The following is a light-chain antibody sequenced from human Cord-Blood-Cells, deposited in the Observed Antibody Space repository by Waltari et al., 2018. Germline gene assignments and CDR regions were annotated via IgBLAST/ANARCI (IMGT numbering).Light chain of an antibody. CDR3: QSYDSSLSGWV. CDR1: SSNIRAGYD. J-gene: IGLJ3*02. CDR2: GNS. Sequence: QSVLTPPPSVSAAPGQRVTISCTGRSSNIRAGYDVHGYQQLPGTAPKLLIYGNSNRPSGVPDRFSGSKSGTSASLAITGLQAEDEADYYCQSYDSSLSGWVFGGGTKLTVL. V-gene: IGLV1-40*01.